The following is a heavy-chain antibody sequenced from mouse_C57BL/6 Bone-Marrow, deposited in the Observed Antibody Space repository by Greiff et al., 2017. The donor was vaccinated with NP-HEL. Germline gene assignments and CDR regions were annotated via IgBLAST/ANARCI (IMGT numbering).Heavy chain of an antibody. D-gene: IGHD1-1*01. CDR3: ARRGNYYGSSYCYWYFDV. Sequence: EVNVVESGGDLVKPGGSLKLSCAASGFTFSSYGMSWVRQTPDKRLEWVATISSGGSYTYYPDSVKGRFTISRDNAKNTLYLQMSSLKSEDTAMYYCARRGNYYGSSYCYWYFDVWGTGTTVTVSS. V-gene: IGHV5-6*02. J-gene: IGHJ1*03. CDR2: ISSGGSYT. CDR1: GFTFSSYG.